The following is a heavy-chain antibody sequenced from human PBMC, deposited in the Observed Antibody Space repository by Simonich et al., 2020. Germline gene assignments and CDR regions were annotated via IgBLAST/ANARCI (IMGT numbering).Heavy chain of an antibody. CDR1: GYTFTGYY. J-gene: IGHJ3*02. CDR2: INPNSGGT. V-gene: IGHV1-2*02. CDR3: ARDPVVPAAIRNAFDI. D-gene: IGHD2-2*01. Sequence: QVQLVQSGAEVKKPGASVKVSCKASGYTFTGYYMHWERQAPGQGLVWRGWINPNSGGTNNAQKFQGRVTMTRDTSISTAYMELSRLRSDDTAVYYCARDPVVPAAIRNAFDIWGQGTMVTVSS.